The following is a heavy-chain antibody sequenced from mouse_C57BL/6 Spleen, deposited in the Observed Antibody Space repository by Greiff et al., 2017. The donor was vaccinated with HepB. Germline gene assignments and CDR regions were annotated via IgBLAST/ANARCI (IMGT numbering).Heavy chain of an antibody. CDR1: GFTFSSYA. CDR2: ISSGGDYI. D-gene: IGHD1-1*01. CDR3: TRGPYYYGSDAMDY. V-gene: IGHV5-9-1*02. Sequence: EVMLVESGEGLVKPGGSLKLSCAASGFTFSSYAMSWVRQTPEKRLEWVAYISSGGDYIYYADTVKGRFTISRDNARNTLYLQMSSLKSEDTAMYYCTRGPYYYGSDAMDYWGQGTSVTVSS. J-gene: IGHJ4*01.